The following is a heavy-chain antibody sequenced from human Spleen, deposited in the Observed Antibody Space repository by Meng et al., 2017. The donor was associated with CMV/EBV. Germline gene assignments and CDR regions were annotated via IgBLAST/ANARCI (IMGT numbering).Heavy chain of an antibody. D-gene: IGHD2-15*01. V-gene: IGHV3-66*01. CDR1: GFTVSSNY. J-gene: IGHJ4*02. Sequence: EVQLVESGGGVVRPGGWLRLSGAASGFTVSSNYMSWVRQAPGKGLEWVSVIYSGGSTYYADSVKGRFTISRDNSKNTLYLQMNSLRAEDTAVYYCAKSYCSGGSCYSGADYWGQGTLVTVSS. CDR3: AKSYCSGGSCYSGADY. CDR2: IYSGGST.